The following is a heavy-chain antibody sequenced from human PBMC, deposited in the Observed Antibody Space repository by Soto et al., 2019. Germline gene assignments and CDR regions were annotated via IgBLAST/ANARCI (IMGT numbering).Heavy chain of an antibody. D-gene: IGHD2-8*01. V-gene: IGHV3-33*01. CDR3: ARGHVLMASHYYYGMDV. Sequence: QVQLVESGGGVVQPGRSLRLSCAASGFTFSSYGMHWVRQAPGKGLEWVAVIWYDGSNKYYADSVKGRFTISRDNSKNTLYLQMNSLRAEDTAVYYCARGHVLMASHYYYGMDVWGQGTTVTVSS. CDR2: IWYDGSNK. J-gene: IGHJ6*02. CDR1: GFTFSSYG.